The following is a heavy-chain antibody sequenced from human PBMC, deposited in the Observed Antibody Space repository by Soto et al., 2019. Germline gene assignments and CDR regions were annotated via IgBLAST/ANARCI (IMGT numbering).Heavy chain of an antibody. CDR2: MNPGSGDT. Sequence: ASVKVSCKASGYTFTNNDVSWVRQATGQGLEWMGWMNPGSGDTGYAQKFQGRVTMTRDISIATAYMELSSLRSDDTAIYYCATMATFGSLNWCDPWGQGTLVTVSS. CDR3: ATMATFGSLNWCDP. J-gene: IGHJ5*02. CDR1: GYTFTNND. V-gene: IGHV1-8*01. D-gene: IGHD3-10*01.